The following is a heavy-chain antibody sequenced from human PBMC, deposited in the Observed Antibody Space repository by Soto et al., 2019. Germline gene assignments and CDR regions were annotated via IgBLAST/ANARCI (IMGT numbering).Heavy chain of an antibody. CDR3: ARGDDVKAVTIFEY. CDR2: VIPVFNTS. Sequence: QLEQSGPEVKRPGTSVKVSCKASGGAFGRYAVSWVRQAPGQGLEWIGGVIPVFNTSNYSLKFQGRVAISEDEYTGTVFLELCRLRSEATDLCYCARGDDVKAVTIFEYWGQGTLVTVSS. J-gene: IGHJ4*02. V-gene: IGHV1-69*01. D-gene: IGHD2-21*01. CDR1: GGAFGRYA.